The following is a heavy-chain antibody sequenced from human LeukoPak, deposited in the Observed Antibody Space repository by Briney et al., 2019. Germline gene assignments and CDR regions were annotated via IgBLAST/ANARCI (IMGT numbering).Heavy chain of an antibody. V-gene: IGHV3-49*04. CDR3: TSILRGYSSGWYTLGDY. CDR2: IRSKAYGGTT. J-gene: IGHJ4*02. Sequence: QSGRSLRLSCTASGFTFGDYAMSWVRQAPGKGLEWVGFIRSKAYGGTTEYAASVKGRFTISRDDSKSIAYLQMNSLKTEDTAVYYCTSILRGYSSGWYTLGDYWGQGTLVTVSS. CDR1: GFTFGDYA. D-gene: IGHD6-19*01.